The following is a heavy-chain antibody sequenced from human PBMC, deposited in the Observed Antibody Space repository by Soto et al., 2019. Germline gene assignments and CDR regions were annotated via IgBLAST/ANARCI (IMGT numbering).Heavy chain of an antibody. CDR1: GFTFSSYG. V-gene: IGHV3-30*18. Sequence: GGSLRLSCAASGFTFSSYGMHWVRQAPGKGLEWVAVISYDGSNKYYADSVKGRFTISRDNSKNTLYLQMNSLRAEDTAVYYCAKDYRLFCCSSTSYDAFDIWGQGTMVTVSS. D-gene: IGHD2-2*01. CDR2: ISYDGSNK. CDR3: AKDYRLFCCSSTSYDAFDI. J-gene: IGHJ3*02.